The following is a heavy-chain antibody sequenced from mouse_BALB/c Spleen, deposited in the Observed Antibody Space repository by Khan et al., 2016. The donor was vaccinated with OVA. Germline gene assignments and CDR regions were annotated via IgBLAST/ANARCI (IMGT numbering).Heavy chain of an antibody. D-gene: IGHD2-10*01. CDR1: GFSLTNYG. J-gene: IGHJ4*01. V-gene: IGHV2-6-1*01. Sequence: QVQLQESGPGLVAPSQSLSITCTISGFSLTNYGVHWVRQPPGKGLEWLVMIWSGGTTNYNSALISRLTITKDNSQCQVFLKMNSLQTYDTAIYFGTRQPYYHYNIMDYWGQGTSVTVSS. CDR3: TRQPYYHYNIMDY. CDR2: IWSGGTT.